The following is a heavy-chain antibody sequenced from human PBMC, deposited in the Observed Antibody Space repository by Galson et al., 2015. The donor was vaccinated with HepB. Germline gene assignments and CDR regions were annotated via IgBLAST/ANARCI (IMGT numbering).Heavy chain of an antibody. CDR2: TSAYNGNT. Sequence: SWVRQAPGQGLEWMGWTSAYNGNTNYAQKLQGRVTMTTDTSTSTAYMELRSLRSDDTAVYYCARIAAGNARLDPWGQGTLVTVSS. CDR3: ARIAAGNARLDP. D-gene: IGHD6-13*01. J-gene: IGHJ5*02. V-gene: IGHV1-18*01.